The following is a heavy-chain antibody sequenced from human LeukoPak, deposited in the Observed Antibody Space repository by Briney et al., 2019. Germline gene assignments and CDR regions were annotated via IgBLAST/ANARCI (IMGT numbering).Heavy chain of an antibody. D-gene: IGHD6-19*01. CDR3: ARDSGSGWYGIDY. V-gene: IGHV1-2*02. Sequence: ASVKVSCKASGYTFTGYYMYWVRQAPGQGLEWMGWINPNSGGTNYAQKFQGRVTMTRDTSISTAYMELSRLRSDDTAVYYCARDSGSGWYGIDYWGQGTLVTVSS. CDR1: GYTFTGYY. CDR2: INPNSGGT. J-gene: IGHJ4*02.